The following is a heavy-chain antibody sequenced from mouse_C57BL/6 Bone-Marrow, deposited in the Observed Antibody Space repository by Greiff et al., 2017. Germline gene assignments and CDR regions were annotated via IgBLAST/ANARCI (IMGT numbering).Heavy chain of an antibody. V-gene: IGHV10-1*01. CDR3: ERLLPCTDAMDY. D-gene: IGHD1-1*01. J-gene: IGHJ4*01. Sequence: EVQVVESGGGLVQPKGSLKLSCAASGFSFNTYAMNWVRQAPGKGLEWVSRIRRKSINNATYYADSVKVRFTISRDDSKTMLYLKMNNLKNEDTDMYDWERLLPCTDAMDYWGQGTSVTVSS. CDR2: IRRKSINNAT. CDR1: GFSFNTYA.